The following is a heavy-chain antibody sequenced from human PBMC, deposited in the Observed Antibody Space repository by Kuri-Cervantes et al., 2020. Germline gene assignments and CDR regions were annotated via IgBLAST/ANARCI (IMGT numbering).Heavy chain of an antibody. CDR3: AKDIQRFSSGFDY. CDR2: ISWNSGSI. D-gene: IGHD6-19*01. V-gene: IGHV3-9*01. Sequence: GGCLSLSCVASGFIFDDYVMSWVRQAPGKGLEWVSGISWNSGSIGYADSVKGRFTISRDNAKNSLYLQMNSLRAEDTALYYCAKDIQRFSSGFDYWGQGTLVTVSS. CDR1: GFIFDDYV. J-gene: IGHJ4*02.